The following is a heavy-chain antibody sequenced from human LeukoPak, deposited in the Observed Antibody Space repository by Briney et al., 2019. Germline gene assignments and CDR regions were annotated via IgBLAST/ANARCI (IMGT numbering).Heavy chain of an antibody. CDR1: GFTFNGHC. D-gene: IGHD2-2*01. J-gene: IGHJ4*02. CDR3: ALSSKDSVLVPTAQEGFDS. CDR2: INPNSAGT. Sequence: ASVKVSCKASGFTFNGHCLHWVRQAPGQGLEWVGWINPNSAGTNYAHRFRGRVTMTWDTSINTGYMEVSGLTSDDTAVYYCALSSKDSVLVPTAQEGFDSWGQGTLVTVSS. V-gene: IGHV1-2*02.